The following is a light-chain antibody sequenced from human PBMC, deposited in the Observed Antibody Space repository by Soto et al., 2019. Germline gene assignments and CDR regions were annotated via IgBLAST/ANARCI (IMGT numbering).Light chain of an antibody. J-gene: IGKJ3*01. CDR2: AAS. CDR3: QQLNSYPLT. Sequence: DIQLTQSPSFLSASVGDRVTITCRASQGISSHLAWYQQKPGKAPELLIYAASTLQSGVPSRFSGSGSGTEFTLTISSLQPEDFATYFCQQLNSYPLTFGPGTKVDIK. CDR1: QGISSH. V-gene: IGKV1-9*01.